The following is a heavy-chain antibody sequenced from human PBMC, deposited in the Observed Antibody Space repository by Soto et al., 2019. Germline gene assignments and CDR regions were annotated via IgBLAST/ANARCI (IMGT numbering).Heavy chain of an antibody. Sequence: GVPLRVSWAASGLTFINHAMSWILQAPGKGLEWVSAISGSGGSTYYADSVKGRFTISRDNSKNTLYLQMNSLRAEDTAVYYCAKVWFVGFDCSSTSCYTFDYWGQGTLVTVSS. J-gene: IGHJ4*02. CDR3: AKVWFVGFDCSSTSCYTFDY. D-gene: IGHD2-2*02. V-gene: IGHV3-23*01. CDR1: GLTFINHA. CDR2: ISGSGGST.